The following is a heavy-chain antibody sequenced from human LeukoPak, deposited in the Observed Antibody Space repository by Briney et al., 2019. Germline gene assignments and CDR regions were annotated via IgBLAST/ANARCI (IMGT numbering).Heavy chain of an antibody. CDR2: IYSGGST. J-gene: IGHJ6*02. Sequence: GGSLRLSCAASGFTFSSNYMNWVRQAPGKGLEWVSVIYSGGSTYYADSVKGRFTISRDNSKNTLYLQMNSLRAEDTAVYYCAKGYCGNGVCHTPGMDVWGQGTTVTVSS. D-gene: IGHD2-8*01. CDR3: AKGYCGNGVCHTPGMDV. V-gene: IGHV3-53*01. CDR1: GFTFSSNY.